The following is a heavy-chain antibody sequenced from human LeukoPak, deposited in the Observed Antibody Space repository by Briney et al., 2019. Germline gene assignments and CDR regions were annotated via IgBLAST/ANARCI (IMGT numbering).Heavy chain of an antibody. Sequence: GASVKVSCKASGGTFSSYAISWVRQAPGQGLKWLGGIIPIFGTANYAQKFQGRVTITADESTSTAYMELSSLRSEDTAVYYCARGPYCSGGSCYDRAYFDYWGQGTLVTVSS. J-gene: IGHJ4*02. CDR1: GGTFSSYA. V-gene: IGHV1-69*13. D-gene: IGHD2-15*01. CDR2: IIPIFGTA. CDR3: ARGPYCSGGSCYDRAYFDY.